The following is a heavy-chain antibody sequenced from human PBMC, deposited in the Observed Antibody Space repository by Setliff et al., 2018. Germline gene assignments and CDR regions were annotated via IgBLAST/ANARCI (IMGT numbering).Heavy chain of an antibody. J-gene: IGHJ3*02. V-gene: IGHV4-4*07. CDR2: IYTSGST. CDR3: ARKGISALSGAFDM. Sequence: SETLSLTCTVSGGSVSNYYWSWIRQPAGKGLEWIGRIYTSGSTNYNPSLKSRVTMSVDTSKNQFSLKLSSVTAADTAVYYCARKGISALSGAFDMWGQGTMVT. CDR1: GGSVSNYY. D-gene: IGHD1-26*01.